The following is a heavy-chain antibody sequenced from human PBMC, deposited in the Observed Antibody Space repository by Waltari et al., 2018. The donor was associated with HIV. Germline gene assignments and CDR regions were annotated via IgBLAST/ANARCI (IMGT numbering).Heavy chain of an antibody. J-gene: IGHJ6*02. Sequence: QVQLVDSGGGVVQPGRSLRLSCAASGLTVRRYGMHWVRQASGKGLEWVAVISYDGSNKYYADSVKGRFTISRDNSKNTLYLQMNSLRAEDTAVYYCAKDTDLTGFFYYYGLDVWGQGTTVTVSS. CDR2: ISYDGSNK. D-gene: IGHD3-9*01. CDR1: GLTVRRYG. CDR3: AKDTDLTGFFYYYGLDV. V-gene: IGHV3-30*18.